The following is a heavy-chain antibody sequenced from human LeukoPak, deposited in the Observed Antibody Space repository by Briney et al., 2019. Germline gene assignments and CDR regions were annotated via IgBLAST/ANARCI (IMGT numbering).Heavy chain of an antibody. CDR1: GLPFGDYV. D-gene: IGHD3-22*01. J-gene: IGHJ4*02. V-gene: IGHV3-49*04. CDR3: ATTMIITGYFDY. CDR2: IRSKAFGGTT. Sequence: GGSLRLSCRGSGLPFGDYVMSWVRQAPGKGLEWVSFIRSKAFGGTTEYAASAKGRFTISRDDSKSIAYLQMNSLRIEDTAVYYCATTMIITGYFDYWGQGILVTVSS.